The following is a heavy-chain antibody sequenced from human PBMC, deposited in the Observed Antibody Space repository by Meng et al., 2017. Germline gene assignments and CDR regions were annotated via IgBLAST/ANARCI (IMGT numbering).Heavy chain of an antibody. D-gene: IGHD7-27*01. V-gene: IGHV4-4*02. CDR2: IYHSGST. J-gene: IGHJ4*02. CDR1: GGSISRSNW. Sequence: QYSCQGLGNTSGTLSLTCAVSGGSISRSNWWSWVLQPPGKRLEWIGEIYHSGSTNYNPSLKSRVTISVDKSKNQFSLKLSSVTAADTAVYYCARIGDWGSTRYFDYWGQGTLVTVSS. CDR3: ARIGDWGSTRYFDY.